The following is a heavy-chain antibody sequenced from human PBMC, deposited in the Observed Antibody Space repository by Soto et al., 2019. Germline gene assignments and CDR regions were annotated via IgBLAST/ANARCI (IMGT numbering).Heavy chain of an antibody. V-gene: IGHV3-74*01. Sequence: EVQLAESEGGLVQRGGSLRLSCAASGFTFNYYWMHWVRQAPGQGLVWVSHIHSDGSTTTYADSVKGRFTISRDNAKNTLYLQMNSLRAEDTAVYYCVRGDKGGFDLWGQGTTVTVSS. D-gene: IGHD2-21*02. CDR1: GFTFNYYW. CDR3: VRGDKGGFDL. CDR2: IHSDGSTT. J-gene: IGHJ3*01.